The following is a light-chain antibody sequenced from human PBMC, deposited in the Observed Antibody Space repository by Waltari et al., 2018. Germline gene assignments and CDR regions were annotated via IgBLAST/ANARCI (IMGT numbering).Light chain of an antibody. Sequence: DIQMTQSPSPLSASVGDRVPITCRASQSINSWLAWYQQKPGIAPKLLIYKASSLESGVPSRFSGSGSGTEFTLTISSLQPDDLATYYCQQYRTNPWTFGQGTKVEIE. CDR3: QQYRTNPWT. CDR2: KAS. J-gene: IGKJ1*01. V-gene: IGKV1-5*03. CDR1: QSINSW.